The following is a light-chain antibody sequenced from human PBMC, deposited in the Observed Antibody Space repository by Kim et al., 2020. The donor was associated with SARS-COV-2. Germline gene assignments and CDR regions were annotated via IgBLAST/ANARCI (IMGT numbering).Light chain of an antibody. CDR2: DAS. V-gene: IGKV3-11*01. J-gene: IGKJ4*01. CDR1: QSVSSY. Sequence: EIVLTQSPATLSLSPGERATLSCRASQSVSSYLAWYQQKPGQAPRLLIYDASNRATGIPARFSGSGSGTDFTLTISSLEPEDFAVYYCQQRSNWPPGLTFCRGTKLEI. CDR3: QQRSNWPPGLT.